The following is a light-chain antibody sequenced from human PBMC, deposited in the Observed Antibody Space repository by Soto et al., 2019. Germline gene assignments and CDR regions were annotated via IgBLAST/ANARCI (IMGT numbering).Light chain of an antibody. Sequence: QSALTQPPSASGSPGQSVTISCSGTSTDIGGYAFVSWYPPQPGKAPRLLISAVYKRPAGVPDRFSGSKSGNTASLTVSGLQDEEEADYYCAACARRPDPCVVFGGGTKLTVL. CDR1: STDIGGYAF. CDR2: AVY. V-gene: IGLV2-8*01. J-gene: IGLJ2*01. CDR3: AACARRPDPCVV.